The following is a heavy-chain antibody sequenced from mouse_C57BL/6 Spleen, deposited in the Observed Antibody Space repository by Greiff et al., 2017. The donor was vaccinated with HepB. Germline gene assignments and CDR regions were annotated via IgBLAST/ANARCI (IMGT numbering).Heavy chain of an antibody. CDR2: IRNKANGYTT. Sequence: EVQGVESGGGLVQPGGSLSLSCAASGFTFTDYYMSWVRQPPGKALEWLGFIRNKANGYTTEYSASVKGRFTISRDNSQSILYLQMNALRAEDSATYYCARYIYYYGSSPYYAMDYWGQGTSVTVSS. D-gene: IGHD1-1*01. V-gene: IGHV7-3*01. CDR3: ARYIYYYGSSPYYAMDY. J-gene: IGHJ4*01. CDR1: GFTFTDYY.